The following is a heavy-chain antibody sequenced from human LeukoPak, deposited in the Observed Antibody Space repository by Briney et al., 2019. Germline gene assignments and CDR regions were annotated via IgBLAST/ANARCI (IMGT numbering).Heavy chain of an antibody. CDR3: AREDVVLVDAVRYYYYGMDV. J-gene: IGHJ6*02. D-gene: IGHD2-8*01. CDR2: INPSGGST. V-gene: IGHV1-46*01. Sequence: ASVKVSCKASGYNFISYYMHWVRQDPGLGLEWMGIINPSGGSTSYAQKFQDRVTMTRDTSTSTVYMELSSLKSEDTAVYYCAREDVVLVDAVRYYYYGMDVWPKGPRSPSP. CDR1: GYNFISYY.